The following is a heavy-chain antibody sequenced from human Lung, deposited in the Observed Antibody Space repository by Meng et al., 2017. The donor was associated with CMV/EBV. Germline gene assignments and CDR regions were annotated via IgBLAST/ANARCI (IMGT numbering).Heavy chain of an antibody. J-gene: IGHJ5*02. CDR3: GRGQQTFDP. CDR2: ISPNTGDT. Sequence: KVSCKAYGYSFTGYSIHWVRPTPEKGLQWMGRISPNTGDTIYEENFQGRVTMTRDTSINTAYMELSSLTSDDTAVYYCGRGQQTFDPWGQGTLVTVSS. D-gene: IGHD1-1*01. CDR1: GYSFTGYS. V-gene: IGHV1-2*06.